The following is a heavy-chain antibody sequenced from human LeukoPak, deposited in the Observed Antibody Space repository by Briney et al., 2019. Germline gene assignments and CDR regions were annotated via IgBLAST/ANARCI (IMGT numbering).Heavy chain of an antibody. Sequence: PGGSLRLSCAASGFTFSSYSMNWVRQAPGKGLEWVSSISSSSSYIYYADSVKGRFTISRDNAKNSLYLQMNSLRAEDTAVYYCAREATTARFSSGYLGAFDIWGQGTMVTVSS. D-gene: IGHD3-22*01. V-gene: IGHV3-21*01. CDR2: ISSSSSYI. CDR3: AREATTARFSSGYLGAFDI. J-gene: IGHJ3*02. CDR1: GFTFSSYS.